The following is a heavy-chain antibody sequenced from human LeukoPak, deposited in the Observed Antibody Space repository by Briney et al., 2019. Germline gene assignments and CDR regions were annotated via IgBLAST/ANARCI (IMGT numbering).Heavy chain of an antibody. CDR1: GFTFCGYW. CDR3: AKDLYYYGSGKKGGYFDY. D-gene: IGHD3-10*01. Sequence: GSLRPSCAASGFTFCGYWMSWVRQAPGKGLEWVANINQDGHEKYYVDSMKGRFTLYRDNAKKSLYLQMNSLRAEDTAVYYCAKDLYYYGSGKKGGYFDYWGQGTLVTVSS. J-gene: IGHJ4*02. V-gene: IGHV3-7*01. CDR2: INQDGHEK.